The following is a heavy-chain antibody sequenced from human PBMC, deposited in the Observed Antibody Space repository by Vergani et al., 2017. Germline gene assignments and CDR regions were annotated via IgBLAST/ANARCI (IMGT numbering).Heavy chain of an antibody. D-gene: IGHD6-19*01. J-gene: IGHJ5*02. CDR1: GGSMSGYY. CDR2: MYHSGST. V-gene: IGHV4-59*01. CDR3: ASDTHSGERADR. Sequence: QVRLQESGPGLVKPSETLSLTCSVSGGSMSGYYWSWIRQPPGKELEWIGYMYHSGSTNYNPSLETRVTISGDTSKNQFSLTLTAVTAADTAVYCCASDTHSGERADRWGQGILVTVTS.